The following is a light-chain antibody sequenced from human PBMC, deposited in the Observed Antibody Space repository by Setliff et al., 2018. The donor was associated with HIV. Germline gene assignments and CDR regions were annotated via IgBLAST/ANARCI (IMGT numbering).Light chain of an antibody. CDR1: SSDVGRYNL. CDR3: QSYDSSLSGSV. V-gene: IGLV2-14*02. Sequence: QSALTQPASVSGSPGQSITISCTGTSSDVGRYNLVSWYQQHPGKAPKLMIYQATKRPSGVSNRFSGSKSGNTASLAITGLQAEDEADYYCQSYDSSLSGSVFGTGTKVTV. J-gene: IGLJ1*01. CDR2: QAT.